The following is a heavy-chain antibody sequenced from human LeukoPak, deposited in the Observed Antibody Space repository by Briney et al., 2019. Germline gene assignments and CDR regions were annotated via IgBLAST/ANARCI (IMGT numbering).Heavy chain of an antibody. CDR1: GYSISSGYY. Sequence: PSETLSLTCTVSGYSISSGYYWGWIRQPPVKGLEWIGSIYHSGSTYYNPSLKSRVTISVDTSKNQFSLKLSSVTAADTAVYYCARLNYYDSSGPRVYFDYWGQGTLVTVSS. D-gene: IGHD3-22*01. V-gene: IGHV4-38-2*02. J-gene: IGHJ4*02. CDR3: ARLNYYDSSGPRVYFDY. CDR2: IYHSGST.